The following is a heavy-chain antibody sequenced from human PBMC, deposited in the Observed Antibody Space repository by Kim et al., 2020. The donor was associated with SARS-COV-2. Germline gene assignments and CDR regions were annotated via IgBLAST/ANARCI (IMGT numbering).Heavy chain of an antibody. Sequence: VKGRLTISRDNSKNTLYLQMNSLRAEDTAVYYCARAGVEWLLVPHNWFDPWGQGTLVTVSS. CDR3: ARAGVEWLLVPHNWFDP. V-gene: IGHV3-30*07. J-gene: IGHJ5*02. D-gene: IGHD3-3*01.